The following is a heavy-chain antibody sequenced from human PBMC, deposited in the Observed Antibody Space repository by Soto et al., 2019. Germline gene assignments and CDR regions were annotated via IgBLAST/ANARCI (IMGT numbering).Heavy chain of an antibody. CDR1: GGTFGNYV. D-gene: IGHD3-10*01. J-gene: IGHJ2*01. CDR3: ARGPPYFYGSGPWYFDL. CDR2: IIPTLKTT. V-gene: IGHV1-69*04. Sequence: GASVKVSCKSSGGTFGNYVINCVGQSPGQLLEWMGRIIPTLKTTKYAQKFQGRVTFTADKSTSTAYMEATSLTSEDTAVYYCARGPPYFYGSGPWYFDLWGRGTLVTVSS.